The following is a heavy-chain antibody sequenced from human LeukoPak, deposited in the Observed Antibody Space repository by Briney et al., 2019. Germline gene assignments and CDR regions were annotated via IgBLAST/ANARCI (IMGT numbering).Heavy chain of an antibody. CDR3: ARAPTYGSGSYAIDP. V-gene: IGHV4-30-4*08. D-gene: IGHD3-10*01. Sequence: SETLSLTCTVSGGSISSGDYYWSWIRQPPGKGLEWIGYVYYSGSTYYNPSLKSRVTILVDTSKNQFSLKLSSVTAADTAVYYCARAPTYGSGSYAIDPWGQGTLVTVSS. CDR2: VYYSGST. J-gene: IGHJ5*02. CDR1: GGSISSGDYY.